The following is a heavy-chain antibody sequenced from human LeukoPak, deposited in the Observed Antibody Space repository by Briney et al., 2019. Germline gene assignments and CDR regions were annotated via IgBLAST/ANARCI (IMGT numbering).Heavy chain of an antibody. CDR1: GYTFTSYY. V-gene: IGHV1-46*01. CDR3: ARAGNSYYDSSGYYYFDY. D-gene: IGHD3-22*01. Sequence: GASVKVSCKASGYTFTSYYMHWVRQAPGQGLEWMGIINPSGGSTSYAQKFQGRVTMTRDMSTSTVYMELSSLRSEDTAVYYCARAGNSYYDSSGYYYFDYWGQGTLVTVSS. CDR2: INPSGGST. J-gene: IGHJ4*02.